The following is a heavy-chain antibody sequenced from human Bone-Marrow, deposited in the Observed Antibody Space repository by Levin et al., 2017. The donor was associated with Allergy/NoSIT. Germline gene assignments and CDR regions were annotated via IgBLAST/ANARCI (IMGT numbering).Heavy chain of an antibody. V-gene: IGHV4-31*03. CDR2: VYYTGDT. Sequence: KPSETMSLTCTVSGVSIISGAYYWTWIRQHPGTGLQLIGYVYYTGDTYYNPSLNSRVTISVDTSRTQFSLRVSSVTAADTAVYYCARQIDYGDYALFDSWGQGTLVTVSS. CDR1: GVSIISGAYY. CDR3: ARQIDYGDYALFDS. J-gene: IGHJ4*02. D-gene: IGHD4-17*01.